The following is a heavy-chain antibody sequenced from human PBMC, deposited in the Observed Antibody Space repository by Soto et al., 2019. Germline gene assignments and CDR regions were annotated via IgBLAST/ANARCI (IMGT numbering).Heavy chain of an antibody. V-gene: IGHV1-18*01. Sequence: VSVKVSCKASGYAFTSYGISWVRQAPGQGLEWMGWISAYNGNTNYAQKLQGRVTMTTDTSTSTAYMELRSLRSDDTAVYYCARKWVVDNNWFDPWGQGTLVTVSS. CDR1: GYAFTSYG. J-gene: IGHJ5*02. D-gene: IGHD6-19*01. CDR2: ISAYNGNT. CDR3: ARKWVVDNNWFDP.